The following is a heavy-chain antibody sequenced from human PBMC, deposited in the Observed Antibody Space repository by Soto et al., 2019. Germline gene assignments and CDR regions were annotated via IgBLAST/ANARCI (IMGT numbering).Heavy chain of an antibody. CDR3: AIDSITIFGVVIIHYYYYGMDV. Sequence: GASVKVSCKASGYTFTSYGISWVRQAPGQGLEWMGWISAYNGNTNYAQKLQGRVTMTTDTSTSTAYMELRSLRSDDTAVYYCAIDSITIFGVVIIHYYYYGMDVWGQGTTVIVSS. CDR2: ISAYNGNT. CDR1: GYTFTSYG. J-gene: IGHJ6*02. D-gene: IGHD3-3*01. V-gene: IGHV1-18*01.